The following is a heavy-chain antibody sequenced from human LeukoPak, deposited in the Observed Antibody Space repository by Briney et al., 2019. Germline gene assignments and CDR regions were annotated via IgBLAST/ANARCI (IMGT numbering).Heavy chain of an antibody. Sequence: SGPVLVKPTGTLTLTCTVSGFSLNNARMGVSWIRQPPGKALEWLAHIFSTDDKSYSTSLRSRLTISKDTSKSQVVLTMTNMDPVDTATYFCARIRLNYYDTSGYFDYWGQGTLVTVSS. CDR1: GFSLNNARMG. CDR2: IFSTDDK. D-gene: IGHD3-22*01. V-gene: IGHV2-26*01. J-gene: IGHJ4*02. CDR3: ARIRLNYYDTSGYFDY.